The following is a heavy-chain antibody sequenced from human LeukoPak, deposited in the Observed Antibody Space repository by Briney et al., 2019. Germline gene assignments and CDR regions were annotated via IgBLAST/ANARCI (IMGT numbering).Heavy chain of an antibody. Sequence: MASQTLSLTCTVSGGSISSGDYYWSWIRQPPGKGLEWIGYIYYSGSTNYNPSLKSRVTISVDTSKNQFSLKLSSVTAADTAVYYCAHRVAVAATGGNYFDYWGQGTLVTVSS. V-gene: IGHV4-61*08. CDR2: IYYSGST. CDR3: AHRVAVAATGGNYFDY. J-gene: IGHJ4*02. D-gene: IGHD6-19*01. CDR1: GGSISSGDYY.